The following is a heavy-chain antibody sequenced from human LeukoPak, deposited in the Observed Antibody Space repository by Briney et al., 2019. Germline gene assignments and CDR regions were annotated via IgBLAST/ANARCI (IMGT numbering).Heavy chain of an antibody. CDR1: GYTFTGYY. CDR2: INPNSGGT. CDR3: AGVKGSGSYLSDY. D-gene: IGHD3-10*01. Sequence: GASVKVSCKASGYTFTGYYMHWVRQAPGQGLGWMGWINPNSGGTNYAQKFQGRVTMTRDTSISTAYMELSRLRSDDTAVYYCAGVKGSGSYLSDYWGQGTLVTVSS. V-gene: IGHV1-2*02. J-gene: IGHJ4*02.